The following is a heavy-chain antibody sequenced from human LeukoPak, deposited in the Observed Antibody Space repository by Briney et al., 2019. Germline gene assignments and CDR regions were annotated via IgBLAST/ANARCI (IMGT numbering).Heavy chain of an antibody. CDR3: ARTSPMIRGPPPIDAFDI. D-gene: IGHD3-10*01. V-gene: IGHV3-48*04. J-gene: IGHJ3*02. CDR1: GFTFGSYT. CDR2: ISSSSSTI. Sequence: GGSLRLSCAGSGFTFGSYTMNWVRHAPGKGLEWVSYISSSSSTIYYADSVKGRFTISRDNAKNSLYLQMSSLRAEDTAVFCARTSPMIRGPPPIDAFDIWGRGTLVTVSS.